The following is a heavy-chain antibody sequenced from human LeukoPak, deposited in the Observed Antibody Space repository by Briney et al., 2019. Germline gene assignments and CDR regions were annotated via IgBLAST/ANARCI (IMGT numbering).Heavy chain of an antibody. D-gene: IGHD6-6*01. CDR2: IKQDGSGK. J-gene: IGHJ4*02. V-gene: IGHV3-7*03. CDR3: ARLTQLARGRY. CDR1: GFTFSSYG. Sequence: GGSLRLSCAASGFTFSSYGMSWVRQAPGKGLEWVANIKQDGSGKYYVDSVKGRFTVSRDNAENSLYLQMSSLRAEDTAVYYCARLTQLARGRYWGQGTLVTYSS.